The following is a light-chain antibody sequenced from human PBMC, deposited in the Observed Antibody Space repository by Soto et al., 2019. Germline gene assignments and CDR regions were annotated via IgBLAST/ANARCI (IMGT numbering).Light chain of an antibody. CDR2: AAS. V-gene: IGKV1-8*01. CDR1: QGISSY. J-gene: IGKJ1*01. Sequence: AIRMTQSPSSFSASTGDRVTITCRARQGISSYLAWYQQKPGKDPKLLIYAASTLQSGVPSRFRGSGYGTDFTLTSSCLQSEDFATYYCQQYYSYPQPFGQGTKVEIK. CDR3: QQYYSYPQP.